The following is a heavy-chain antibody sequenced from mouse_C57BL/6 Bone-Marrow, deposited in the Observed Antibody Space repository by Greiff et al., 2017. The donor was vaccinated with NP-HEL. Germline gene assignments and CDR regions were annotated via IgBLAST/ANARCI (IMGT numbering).Heavy chain of an antibody. V-gene: IGHV1-50*01. D-gene: IGHD2-1*01. CDR3: AREGGDGNFPWFAY. J-gene: IGHJ3*01. Sequence: QVQLQQPGAELVKPGASVKLSCKASGYTFTSYWMQWVKQRPGQGLEWIGEIDPSDSYTNYNQKFKGKATLTVDTSSSTAYMQLSSLTSEDSAVYYCAREGGDGNFPWFAYWGQGTLVTVSA. CDR2: IDPSDSYT. CDR1: GYTFTSYW.